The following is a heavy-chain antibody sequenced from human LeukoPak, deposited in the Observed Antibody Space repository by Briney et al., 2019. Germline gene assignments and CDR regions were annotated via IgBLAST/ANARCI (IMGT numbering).Heavy chain of an antibody. D-gene: IGHD2-21*02. CDR1: GFIVSRKY. CDR2: IYSGGRT. V-gene: IGHV3-53*01. J-gene: IGHJ4*02. Sequence: GGSLRLSCRAWGFIVSRKYMSWVRQAPGKGLEWVSVIYSGGRTYYAASVKGRFTISRDNSKSTLYLQMNSLRAEDTAVYYCARGDVYFDYWGQGTLVTVSS. CDR3: ARGDVYFDY.